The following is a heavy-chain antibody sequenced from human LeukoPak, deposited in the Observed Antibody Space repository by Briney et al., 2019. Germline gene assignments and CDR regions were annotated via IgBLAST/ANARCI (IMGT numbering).Heavy chain of an antibody. J-gene: IGHJ6*02. CDR3: ARDHDLYYDIAMDV. CDR1: GFTFSDYY. D-gene: IGHD3-9*01. CDR2: IDRSGVYT. Sequence: GGSLRLSCSASGFTFSDYYMSWIRQAPGKGLGWVSYIDRSGVYTNYADSVKGRFTISRDNAKNSLYLQMNGLRAEDTAVYYCARDHDLYYDIAMDVWGQGTTVTVSS. V-gene: IGHV3-11*05.